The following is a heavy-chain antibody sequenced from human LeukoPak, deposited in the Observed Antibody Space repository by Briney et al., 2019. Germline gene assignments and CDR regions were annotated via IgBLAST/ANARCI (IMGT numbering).Heavy chain of an antibody. D-gene: IGHD6-19*01. Sequence: GASVNVSCKASGYTFTGYYMHWVRQAPGQGLAWMGWINPNSGGTNYAQKFQGRVTMTRDTSISTAYMELSRLRSDDTAVYYCAREPAHRGWFDYWGQGTLVTVSS. J-gene: IGHJ4*02. V-gene: IGHV1-2*02. CDR3: AREPAHRGWFDY. CDR2: INPNSGGT. CDR1: GYTFTGYY.